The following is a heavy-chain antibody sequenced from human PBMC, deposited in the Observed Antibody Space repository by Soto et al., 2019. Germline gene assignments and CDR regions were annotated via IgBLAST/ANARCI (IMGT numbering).Heavy chain of an antibody. J-gene: IGHJ5*02. Sequence: EVQLVESGGGLVKPGGSLRLSCAASGFTFSSYSMNWVRQAPGKGLEWVSCISSSSSFIYYADSVKGRFTISRDNAKNSLYRQMNSLRAEDAAAYYCARDRLEDIVLMVYAIPRGFEPWGQGRLVTVSS. V-gene: IGHV3-21*01. D-gene: IGHD2-8*01. CDR2: ISSSSSFI. CDR3: ARDRLEDIVLMVYAIPRGFEP. CDR1: GFTFSSYS.